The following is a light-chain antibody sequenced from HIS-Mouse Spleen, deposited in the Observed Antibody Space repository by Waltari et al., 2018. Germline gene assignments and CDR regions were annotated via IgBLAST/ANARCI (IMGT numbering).Light chain of an antibody. CDR3: YSAADNNLGV. CDR1: VLAKKS. CDR2: KDS. Sequence: SYELTQPSSVSVSPGQTARITCPGDVLAKKSARWFQQKPGQATVLVIYKDSERPSGIPERFSGSSSGTTVTLTISGAQVEDEADYYCYSAADNNLGVFGGGTKLTVL. V-gene: IGLV3-27*01. J-gene: IGLJ3*02.